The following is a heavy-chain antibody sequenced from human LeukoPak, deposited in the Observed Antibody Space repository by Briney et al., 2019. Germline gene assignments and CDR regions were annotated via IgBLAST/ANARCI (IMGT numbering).Heavy chain of an antibody. V-gene: IGHV3-7*01. CDR2: IKEDGSEK. Sequence: PGGSLRLSCAASGFTFSSYSMNWVRQAPGKGLECVANIKEDGSEKYYVDSVKGRFTISRDNAKNSLYLQMNSLRAEDTAVYYCARHSHFVAVAGRGDFDHWGQGTLVTVSS. D-gene: IGHD6-19*01. CDR3: ARHSHFVAVAGRGDFDH. J-gene: IGHJ4*02. CDR1: GFTFSSYS.